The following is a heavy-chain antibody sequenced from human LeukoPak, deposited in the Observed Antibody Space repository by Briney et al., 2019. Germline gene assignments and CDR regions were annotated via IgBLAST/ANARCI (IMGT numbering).Heavy chain of an antibody. V-gene: IGHV1-46*01. CDR2: INPSGGST. CDR1: GYTFTSYG. D-gene: IGHD2-2*02. J-gene: IGHJ4*02. Sequence: ASVKVSCKASGYTFTSYGISWVRQAPGQGLEWMGIINPSGGSTSYAQKFQGRVTMTRDMSTSTVYMELSSLRSEDTAVYYCARDSASDCSSTSCYSFGNWGQGTLVTVSS. CDR3: ARDSASDCSSTSCYSFGN.